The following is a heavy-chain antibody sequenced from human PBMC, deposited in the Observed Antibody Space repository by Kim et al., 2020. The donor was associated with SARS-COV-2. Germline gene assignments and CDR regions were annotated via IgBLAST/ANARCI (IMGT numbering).Heavy chain of an antibody. J-gene: IGHJ4*02. CDR3: ARRGLGDSVDY. Sequence: TDYSPSFQGHVTTSTAKSISTAYLQWSSLKASDTAMYYCARRGLGDSVDYWGQGTLVTVSS. V-gene: IGHV5-10-1*01. CDR2: T. D-gene: IGHD1-26*01.